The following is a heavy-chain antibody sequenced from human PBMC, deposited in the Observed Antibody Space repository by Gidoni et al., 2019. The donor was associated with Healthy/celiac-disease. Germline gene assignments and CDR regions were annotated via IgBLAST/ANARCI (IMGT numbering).Heavy chain of an antibody. CDR2: ISGSGGNT. J-gene: IGHJ4*02. CDR3: AKDLAPGVY. CDR1: GLTFSSYA. V-gene: IGHV3-23*01. Sequence: EVQLLESGGGLVQPGGSLRLSCAASGLTFSSYAMSWVGQAPGKGLEWVSAISGSGGNTYYAGSVKGRFTISRDNSKNTLYLQMNSLRAEDTAVYYCAKDLAPGVYWGQGTLVTLSS.